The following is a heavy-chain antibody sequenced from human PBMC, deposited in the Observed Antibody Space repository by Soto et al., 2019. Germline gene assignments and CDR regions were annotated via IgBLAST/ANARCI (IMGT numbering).Heavy chain of an antibody. CDR2: ISSGSSTI. J-gene: IGHJ4*02. D-gene: IGHD1-26*01. Sequence: GGSLRLSCAAPGFTFSRYSMNWVRQAPGKGLEWVAYISSGSSTIYYADSVKGRFTISRDNANSSLFLQMTSLRAEDTAVYYCARAPVGVYDYWGQGTLVPGSS. CDR3: ARAPVGVYDY. V-gene: IGHV3-48*01. CDR1: GFTFSRYS.